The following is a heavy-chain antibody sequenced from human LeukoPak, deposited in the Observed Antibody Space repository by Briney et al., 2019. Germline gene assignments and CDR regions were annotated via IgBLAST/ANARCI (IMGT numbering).Heavy chain of an antibody. J-gene: IGHJ4*02. CDR2: ICAYNGNT. V-gene: IGHV1-18*01. Sequence: ASVKVSCKASGYTFTSYGISWVRQAPGQGLEWMGWICAYNGNTNYAQKLQGRVTMTTDTSTSTAYMELRSLRSDDTAVYYCARDHPRSYIVVVPAADLDYWGQGTLVTVSS. CDR1: GYTFTSYG. CDR3: ARDHPRSYIVVVPAADLDY. D-gene: IGHD2-2*01.